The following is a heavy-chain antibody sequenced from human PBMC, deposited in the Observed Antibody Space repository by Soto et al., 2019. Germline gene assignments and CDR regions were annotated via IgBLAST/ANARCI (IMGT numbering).Heavy chain of an antibody. CDR2: IIPIFGTA. CDR3: ARTTRRTGTTLGYYGMEG. D-gene: IGHD1-7*01. J-gene: IGHJ6*02. CDR1: GGTFSSYA. Sequence: ASVKVSCKASGGTFSSYAISWVRQAPGQGLEWMGGIIPIFGTANYAQKFQGRVTITADESTSTAYMELSSLRSEDTAVYYCARTTRRTGTTLGYYGMEGWGQGTTVTVSS. V-gene: IGHV1-69*13.